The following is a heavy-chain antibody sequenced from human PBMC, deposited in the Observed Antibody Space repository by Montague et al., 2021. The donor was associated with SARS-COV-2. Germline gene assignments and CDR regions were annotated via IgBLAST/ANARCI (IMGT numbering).Heavy chain of an antibody. V-gene: IGHV4-61*02. CDR3: ARILGTYYDFWSGERAIDAFDI. J-gene: IGHJ3*02. Sequence: TLSLTCTVSGGSISSGSYYWSWIRQPAGKGLEWIGRIYTSGSTNYNPPLTSRVTISVDTSKNQFSLKLSSVTAADTAVYYCARILGTYYDFWSGERAIDAFDIWGQGTMVTVSS. D-gene: IGHD3-3*01. CDR1: GGSISSGSYY. CDR2: IYTSGST.